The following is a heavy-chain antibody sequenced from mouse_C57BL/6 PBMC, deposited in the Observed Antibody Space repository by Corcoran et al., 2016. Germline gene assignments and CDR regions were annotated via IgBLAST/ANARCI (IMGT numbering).Heavy chain of an antibody. CDR1: GYTFTTYG. V-gene: IGHV9-3*01. CDR3: ARQGTTVVATRYFDV. J-gene: IGHJ1*03. Sequence: QIQLVQSGPELKKPGETVKISCKASGYTFTTYGMSWVKHAPGKGLKWMGWINTYSGVPTYADDFKGRFAFSLETSASTAYLQINNLKNEDTATYFCARQGTTVVATRYFDVWGTGTTVTVSS. D-gene: IGHD1-1*01. CDR2: INTYSGVP.